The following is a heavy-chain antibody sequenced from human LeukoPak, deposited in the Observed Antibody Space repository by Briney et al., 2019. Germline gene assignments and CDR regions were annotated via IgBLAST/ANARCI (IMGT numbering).Heavy chain of an antibody. CDR3: ARARNMIVVVITHYYFDY. V-gene: IGHV1-46*01. D-gene: IGHD3-22*01. CDR1: GYTFTGYY. CDR2: INPSGGST. J-gene: IGHJ4*02. Sequence: ASVKVSCKASGYTFTGYYMHWVRQAPGQGLEWMGIINPSGGSTSYAQKFQGRVTMTRDTSTSTVYMELSSLRSEDTAVYYCARARNMIVVVITHYYFDYWGQGTLVTVSS.